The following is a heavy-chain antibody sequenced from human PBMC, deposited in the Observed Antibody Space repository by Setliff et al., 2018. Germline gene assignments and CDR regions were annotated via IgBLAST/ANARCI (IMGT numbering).Heavy chain of an antibody. V-gene: IGHV3-7*01. CDR2: IKQDGSVK. J-gene: IGHJ6*02. CDR3: ARDHVYGSQYYYYYYGMDV. D-gene: IGHD3-10*01. CDR1: GFTFSRYW. Sequence: GGSLRLSCAASGFTFSRYWMSWVRQAPGKGLEWVANIKQDGSVKYYVDSVKGRFTISRDNAKNSLYLQMNSLRAEDTAVYYCARDHVYGSQYYYYYYGMDVWGQGTTVTVSS.